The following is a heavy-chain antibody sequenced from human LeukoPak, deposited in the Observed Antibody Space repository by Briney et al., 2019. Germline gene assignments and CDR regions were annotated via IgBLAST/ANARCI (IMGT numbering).Heavy chain of an antibody. D-gene: IGHD3-22*01. V-gene: IGHV3-23*01. Sequence: GGSLRLSCAASGFTFSSYAMSWVRQAPGKGLEGVSAISGSGGSTYYADSVKGRFTISRDNSKNTLYLQMNSLRAEDTAVYYCAKDGSRRFITMIVGTLSLDAFDIWGQGTMVTVSS. CDR3: AKDGSRRFITMIVGTLSLDAFDI. CDR2: ISGSGGST. CDR1: GFTFSSYA. J-gene: IGHJ3*02.